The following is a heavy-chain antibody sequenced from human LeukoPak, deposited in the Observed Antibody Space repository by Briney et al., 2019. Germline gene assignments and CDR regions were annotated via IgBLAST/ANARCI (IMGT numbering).Heavy chain of an antibody. CDR3: ARDLLDYYDSSGYYAYYYYGMDV. V-gene: IGHV1-69*13. Sequence: ASVNVSCKASGGTFSSYAISWVRQAPGQGLEWMGGIIPIFGTANYAQKFQGRVTITADESTSTAYMELSSLRSEDTAVYYCARDLLDYYDSSGYYAYYYYGMDVWGQGTTVTVSS. D-gene: IGHD3-22*01. CDR1: GGTFSSYA. CDR2: IIPIFGTA. J-gene: IGHJ6*02.